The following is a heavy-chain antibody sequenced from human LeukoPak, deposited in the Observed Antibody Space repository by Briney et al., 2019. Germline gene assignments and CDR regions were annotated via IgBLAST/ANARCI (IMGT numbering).Heavy chain of an antibody. J-gene: IGHJ3*02. CDR3: AKDYLDIVVVPAALDAFDI. D-gene: IGHD2-2*03. V-gene: IGHV3-23*01. Sequence: PGGSLRLSCAASGFTFSRYAMSWVRQAPGKGLEWVSVISGTGGSTYYADSVKGRFTISRDNSKNTLYLQMNSLRAEDTAVYYCAKDYLDIVVVPAALDAFDIWGQGTMVTVSS. CDR2: ISGTGGST. CDR1: GFTFSRYA.